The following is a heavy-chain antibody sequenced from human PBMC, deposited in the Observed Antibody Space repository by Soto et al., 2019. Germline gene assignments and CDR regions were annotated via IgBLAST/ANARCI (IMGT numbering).Heavy chain of an antibody. Sequence: EVQLVESGGGLVQPGGSLRLSCAASGFTFSSYWMHWVRQAPGKGLVWVSRINTDGSSTSYADSVKGRFTISRDNDQNTLYLQMNSLRVEDTAVYYCTRDSYTRVYYYGIDVWVQGTTVTVSS. CDR2: INTDGSST. CDR3: TRDSYTRVYYYGIDV. D-gene: IGHD3-16*01. J-gene: IGHJ6*02. V-gene: IGHV3-74*01. CDR1: GFTFSSYW.